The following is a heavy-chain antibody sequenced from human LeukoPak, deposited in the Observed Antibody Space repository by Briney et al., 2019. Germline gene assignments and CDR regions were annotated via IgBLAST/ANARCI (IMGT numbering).Heavy chain of an antibody. D-gene: IGHD2-15*01. CDR2: INTDDST. Sequence: GGSLRLSCAASGFIVSNNYITWVRQAPGKGLEWVSVINTDDSTSYADSVKGRFTISRDNSKNTLYLQMNSLRAEDTAMYYCARDKGYTNGHAFDSWGQGTLVTVSS. CDR3: ARDKGYTNGHAFDS. J-gene: IGHJ4*02. CDR1: GFIVSNNY. V-gene: IGHV3-53*05.